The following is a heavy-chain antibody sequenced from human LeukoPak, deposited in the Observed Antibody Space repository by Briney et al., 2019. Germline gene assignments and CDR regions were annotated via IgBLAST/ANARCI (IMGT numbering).Heavy chain of an antibody. Sequence: SETLSLTCAVYGGSFSGYYWSWIRQPPGKGLEWIGEINHSGSTNYNPSLKSRVTISLDTSKNQFSLKLSSVTAADTAVYYCAIQIRGFDYWGQGALVTVSS. CDR3: AIQIRGFDY. V-gene: IGHV4-34*01. D-gene: IGHD3-3*01. CDR1: GGSFSGYY. J-gene: IGHJ4*02. CDR2: INHSGST.